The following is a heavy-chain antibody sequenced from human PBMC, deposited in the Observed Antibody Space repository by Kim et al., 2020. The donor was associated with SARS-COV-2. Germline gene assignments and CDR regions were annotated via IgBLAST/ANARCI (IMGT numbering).Heavy chain of an antibody. D-gene: IGHD3-9*01. V-gene: IGHV4-39*01. Sequence: SETLSLTCTVSGGSISSSSYYWGWIRQPPGKGLEWIGSIYYSGSTYYNPSLKSRVTISVDTSKNQFSLKLSSVTAADTAVYYCARLGSEGDRYFDWLFYDYFAYWGQGTLVTVSS. CDR2: IYYSGST. CDR1: GGSISSSSYY. CDR3: ARLGSEGDRYFDWLFYDYFAY. J-gene: IGHJ4*02.